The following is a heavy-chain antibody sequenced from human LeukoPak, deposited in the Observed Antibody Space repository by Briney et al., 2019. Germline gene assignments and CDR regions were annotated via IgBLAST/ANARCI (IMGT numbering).Heavy chain of an antibody. J-gene: IGHJ2*01. D-gene: IGHD5-24*01. V-gene: IGHV3-9*01. CDR1: GFNFYDYA. CDR2: INWKTGNG. CDR3: TRRAARWQFDL. Sequence: GRSLRLSCAVSGFNFYDYAMHWGRHTSGRGLEWVSGINWKTGNGIYADSVKGRLTISRDNAKNSLYLQMSSLRDEDTALYYCTRRAARWQFDLWGRGTLLTVSS.